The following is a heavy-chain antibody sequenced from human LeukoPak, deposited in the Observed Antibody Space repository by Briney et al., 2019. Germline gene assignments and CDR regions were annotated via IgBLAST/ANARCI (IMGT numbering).Heavy chain of an antibody. Sequence: GGSLRLSCAASGFTFSSYSMNWVRQAPGKGLEWVSSISSSSSYIYYADSVKGRFTISRDNAKNSLYLQMNSLRAEDTAVYYCARDRAARGGDDFQHWGQGTLVTVSS. CDR3: ARDRAARGGDDFQH. V-gene: IGHV3-21*01. D-gene: IGHD2-21*02. J-gene: IGHJ1*01. CDR2: ISSSSSYI. CDR1: GFTFSSYS.